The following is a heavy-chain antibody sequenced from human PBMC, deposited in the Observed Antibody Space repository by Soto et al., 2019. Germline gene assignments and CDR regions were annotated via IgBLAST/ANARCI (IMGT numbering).Heavy chain of an antibody. J-gene: IGHJ6*02. Sequence: QVQLVQSGAEVKKPGSSVKVSCKTSGGTFSTSAISWVRQAPGQGLEWVGGIMPVFPTPDYAQNFQGRVTTTADDCTTTAYVELTSLRADEMAVYYCARDEDRLQLGGNYYYILDVWGQGTAITVSS. V-gene: IGHV1-69*12. CDR2: IMPVFPTP. D-gene: IGHD1-1*01. CDR1: GGTFSTSA. CDR3: ARDEDRLQLGGNYYYILDV.